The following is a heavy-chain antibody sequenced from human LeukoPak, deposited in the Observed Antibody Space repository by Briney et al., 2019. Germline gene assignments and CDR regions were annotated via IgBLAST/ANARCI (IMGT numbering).Heavy chain of an antibody. Sequence: ASVKVSCKASGYTFTSNYIHWVRQAPGQGLEWMGMIYPRDGSTSYAQKFQGRVTVTRDTSTSTVHMDLSSLRSEDTAVYYCAREAYDFWSGRDAYYGMDVWGQGTTVTVSS. CDR2: IYPRDGST. V-gene: IGHV1-46*01. J-gene: IGHJ6*02. D-gene: IGHD3-3*01. CDR3: AREAYDFWSGRDAYYGMDV. CDR1: GYTFTSNY.